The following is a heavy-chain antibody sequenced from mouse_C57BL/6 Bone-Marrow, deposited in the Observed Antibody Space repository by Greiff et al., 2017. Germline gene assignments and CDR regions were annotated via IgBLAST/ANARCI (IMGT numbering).Heavy chain of an antibody. D-gene: IGHD1-1*01. V-gene: IGHV5-4*01. Sequence: EVQVVESGGGLVKPGGSLKLSCAASGFTFSSYAMSWVRQTPEKRLEWVATISDGGSYTYYPDNVKGRFTISRDNAKNNLYLQMSHLKSEDTAMYYCARDTLYGSSHDYWGQGTTLTVSS. CDR2: ISDGGSYT. CDR1: GFTFSSYA. J-gene: IGHJ2*01. CDR3: ARDTLYGSSHDY.